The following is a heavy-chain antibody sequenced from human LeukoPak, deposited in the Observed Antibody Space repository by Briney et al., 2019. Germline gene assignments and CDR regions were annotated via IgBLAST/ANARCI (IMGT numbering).Heavy chain of an antibody. CDR3: ARENSGHYDY. D-gene: IGHD3-22*01. CDR2: INSDGSHT. V-gene: IGHV3-74*01. J-gene: IGHJ4*02. Sequence: GGSLRLSCVASGFTFGSYWMHWVGHAPGKGLVWVSHINSDGSHTTYADSVKGRFTISRDNAKNTLYLQMNSLRAEDTAVYYCARENSGHYDYWGQGTLVTVSS. CDR1: GFTFGSYW.